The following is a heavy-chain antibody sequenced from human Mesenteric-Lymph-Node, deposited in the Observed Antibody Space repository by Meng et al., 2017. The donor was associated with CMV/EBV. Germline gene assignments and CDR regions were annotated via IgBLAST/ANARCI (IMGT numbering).Heavy chain of an antibody. D-gene: IGHD1-26*01. CDR3: AREVGVVGVDY. CDR1: GGSLISYY. Sequence: SETLSLTCTVSGGSLISYYWSWIRQPPGKGLEWIGYIYYSGSTNYNPSLKSRVTISVDTSKNQFSLKLSSVTAADTAVYYCAREVGVVGVDYWGQGTLVTVSS. J-gene: IGHJ4*02. CDR2: IYYSGST. V-gene: IGHV4-59*01.